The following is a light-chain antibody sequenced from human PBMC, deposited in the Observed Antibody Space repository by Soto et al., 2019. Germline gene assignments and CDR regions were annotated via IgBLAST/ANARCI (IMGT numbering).Light chain of an antibody. J-gene: IGLJ1*01. CDR3: MLYRGSGPYV. CDR2: STN. CDR1: SGSVSTNYY. Sequence: QTVVTQEPSLSVSPGETVTLTCGLSSGSVSTNYYPSWYQQTPGQAPRTLIYSTNTRSSGVPDRFSGSILGNKAALTITGAQADDDSDYYCMLYRGSGPYVFGIGTKLTVL. V-gene: IGLV8-61*01.